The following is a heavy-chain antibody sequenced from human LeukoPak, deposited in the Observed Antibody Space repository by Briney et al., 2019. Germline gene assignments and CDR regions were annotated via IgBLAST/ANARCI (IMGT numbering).Heavy chain of an antibody. J-gene: IGHJ6*03. Sequence: PGGSLRLSCAASGFTFSSYSMNWVRQAPGKGLEWVSYISSSSSTIYYADSVKGRFTISRDNAKNSLYLQMNSLRAEDTAVYYCAREAQQLSMDVWGKGTTVTVSS. CDR1: GFTFSSYS. CDR3: AREAQQLSMDV. V-gene: IGHV3-48*01. CDR2: ISSSSSTI. D-gene: IGHD6-13*01.